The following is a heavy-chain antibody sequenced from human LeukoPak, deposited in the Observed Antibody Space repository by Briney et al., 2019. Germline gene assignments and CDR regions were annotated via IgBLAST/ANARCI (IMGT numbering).Heavy chain of an antibody. CDR1: GFTFSNYD. V-gene: IGHV3-23*01. D-gene: IGHD5-12*01. CDR2: ISGSGGRA. CDR3: AKETRWLADDY. J-gene: IGHJ4*02. Sequence: PGGTLRLSCAASGFTFSNYDMTWVRQAPGKGLEWVSGISGSGGRAYYADSVKGRFTISRDKSKNTLYLQMNSLRAEDTALYFCAKETRWLADDYWGQGTLVTVSS.